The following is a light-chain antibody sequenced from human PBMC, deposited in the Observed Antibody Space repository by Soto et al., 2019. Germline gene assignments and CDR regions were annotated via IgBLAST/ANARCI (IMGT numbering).Light chain of an antibody. J-gene: IGKJ5*01. CDR2: AAS. CDR3: QHYNNWPPIT. CDR1: QSVSSN. Sequence: EIVMTQSPATLSVSPGERATLSCRASQSVSSNLAWYQQKPGQAPRLLIYAASTRATGLPARFSGSGSGTEFTLTISSLQSEDFAVYYCQHYNNWPPITFGQGTRLEIK. V-gene: IGKV3-15*01.